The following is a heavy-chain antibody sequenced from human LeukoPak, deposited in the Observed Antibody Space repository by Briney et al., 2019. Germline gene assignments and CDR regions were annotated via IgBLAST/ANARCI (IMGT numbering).Heavy chain of an antibody. CDR2: INPSGGST. J-gene: IGHJ6*03. D-gene: IGHD2-2*02. CDR3: ARVAAEVVGVPGAIGFGWLRRDYYYMDV. CDR1: GYTFTSYY. V-gene: IGHV1-46*01. Sequence: ASVKVSCKASGYTFTSYYMHWVRQAPGQGLEWMGIINPSGGSTSYAQKFQGRVTMTRDMSTSTVYMELSSLRSEDTAVYYCARVAAEVVGVPGAIGFGWLRRDYYYMDVWGKGTTVTISS.